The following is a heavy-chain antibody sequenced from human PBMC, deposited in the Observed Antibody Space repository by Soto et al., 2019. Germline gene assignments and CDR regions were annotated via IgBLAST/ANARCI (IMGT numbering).Heavy chain of an antibody. CDR1: GYSISSGYY. D-gene: IGHD4-17*01. CDR3: ARGTVMDV. Sequence: PSETLSLTCAVSGYSISSGYYWGWIRQPPGKGLEWIGSIYHSGSTYYNPSLKSRVTISVDTSKNQFSLKLSSVTAADTAVYYCARGTVMDVWGQGTTVTVSS. V-gene: IGHV4-38-2*01. CDR2: IYHSGST. J-gene: IGHJ6*02.